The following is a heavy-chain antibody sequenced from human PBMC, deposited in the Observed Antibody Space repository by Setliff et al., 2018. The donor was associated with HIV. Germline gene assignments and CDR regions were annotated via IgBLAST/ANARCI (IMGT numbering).Heavy chain of an antibody. CDR3: AKGPGFLTDF. V-gene: IGHV3-23*01. CDR2: IINSGGTT. J-gene: IGHJ4*02. Sequence: GGSLRLSCAASGFTFSNYAMTWVRQAPGKGLEWVSTIINSGGTTYYADSVKGRFTISRDNSKNAMYLQMNSLRDEDTAVYFCAKGPGFLTDFWGQGTLVTVSS. CDR1: GFTFSNYA. D-gene: IGHD3-3*01.